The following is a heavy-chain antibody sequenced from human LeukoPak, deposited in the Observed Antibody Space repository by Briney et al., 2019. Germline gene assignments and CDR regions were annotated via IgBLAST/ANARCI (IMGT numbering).Heavy chain of an antibody. CDR3: ARGLGDYTKRSFDY. D-gene: IGHD4-17*01. CDR2: INHSGST. J-gene: IGHJ4*02. Sequence: SETLSLTYAVYGGSFRGYYWSWIRQPPGKGLEWIGEINHSGSTNYNPSLKSRVTMSVDTSKNQFSLKLSSVTAADTAVYYCARGLGDYTKRSFDYWGQGTLVTVSS. CDR1: GGSFRGYY. V-gene: IGHV4-34*01.